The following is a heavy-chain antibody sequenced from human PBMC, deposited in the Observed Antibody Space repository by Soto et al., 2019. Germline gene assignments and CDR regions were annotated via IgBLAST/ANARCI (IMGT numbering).Heavy chain of an antibody. CDR3: AREKIDIRGYYFGMDV. V-gene: IGHV4-31*03. D-gene: IGHD3-10*01. CDR2: IYYSGYT. J-gene: IGHJ6*02. Sequence: SETLSLTCTVSGGSINSGGYYWSWFRQHPGKGLEWIGYIYYSGYTYYNPSLKSRLTISIDTSKNQFSLELSSVTAADKAVYYCAREKIDIRGYYFGMDVWGQGTTVTVSS. CDR1: GGSINSGGYY.